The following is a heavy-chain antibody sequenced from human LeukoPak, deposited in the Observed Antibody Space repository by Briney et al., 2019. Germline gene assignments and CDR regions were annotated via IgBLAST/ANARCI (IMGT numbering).Heavy chain of an antibody. J-gene: IGHJ6*02. D-gene: IGHD4-23*01. CDR3: AREVTHHVYYGMDV. CDR2: ISAYNGNT. V-gene: IGHV1-18*01. CDR1: GYTFINYD. Sequence: ASVKASCKASGYTFINYDIRWVRQAPGQGLEWMGWISAYNGNTNYAQKFQGRVTMTTDTSTSTAYMELRSLRSDDTAVYYCAREVTHHVYYGMDVWGQGTTVTVSS.